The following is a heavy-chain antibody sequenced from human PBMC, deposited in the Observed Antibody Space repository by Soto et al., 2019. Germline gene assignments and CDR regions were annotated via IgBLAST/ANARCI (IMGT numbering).Heavy chain of an antibody. Sequence: EVQLVETGGGLVKPGGSLRLSCAASGFTFSSYSMNWVRQAPGKGLEWVSSITSSSYMYYADSVKGRFTISRDNAKNSLYLQMNSLRAEDTAVYYYARQRGSCNGGSCYSGYWGQGTLVTVSS. V-gene: IGHV3-21*01. D-gene: IGHD2-15*01. CDR3: ARQRGSCNGGSCYSGY. CDR1: GFTFSSYS. J-gene: IGHJ4*02. CDR2: ITSSSYM.